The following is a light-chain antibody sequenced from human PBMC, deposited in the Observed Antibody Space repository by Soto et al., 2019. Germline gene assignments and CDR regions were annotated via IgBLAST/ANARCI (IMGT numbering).Light chain of an antibody. Sequence: EIQMTQSPSTLSASVGDRVTITCRASQSISDWLASYQQQPGKAPTMLINDISNLEIGVPSRFSGSGSGTEFTLTISGLQPDDVSTYYYQQYNSYSFGQGTKVEIK. V-gene: IGKV1-5*01. J-gene: IGKJ1*01. CDR1: QSISDW. CDR3: QQYNSYS. CDR2: DIS.